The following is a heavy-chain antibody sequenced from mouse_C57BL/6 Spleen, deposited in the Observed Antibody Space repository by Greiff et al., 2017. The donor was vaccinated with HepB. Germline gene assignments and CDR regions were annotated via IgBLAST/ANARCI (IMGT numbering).Heavy chain of an antibody. V-gene: IGHV1-59*01. CDR3: ARMSYGSSYDYYAMDY. J-gene: IGHJ4*01. CDR1: GYTFTSYW. D-gene: IGHD1-1*01. CDR2: IDPSDSYT. Sequence: VQLQQPGAELVRPGTSVKLSCKASGYTFTSYWMHWVKQRPGQGLEWIGVIDPSDSYTNYNQKFKGKATLTVDTSSSTAYMQLSSLTSEDSAVYYCARMSYGSSYDYYAMDYWGQGTSVTVSS.